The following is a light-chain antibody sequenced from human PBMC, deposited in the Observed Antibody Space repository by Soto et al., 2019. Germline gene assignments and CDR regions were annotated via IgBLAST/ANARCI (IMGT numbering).Light chain of an antibody. CDR2: EAS. CDR3: QQSYSTLRT. V-gene: IGKV1-5*03. CDR1: QNIYTW. Sequence: DIQMTQSPATLSASVGDRVTITCRASQNIYTWLAWYQQKTGKAPKLLIYEASSLETGVPSRFSGSGSGTDFTLTISSLQPEDFATYYCQQSYSTLRTFGQGTKVDIK. J-gene: IGKJ1*01.